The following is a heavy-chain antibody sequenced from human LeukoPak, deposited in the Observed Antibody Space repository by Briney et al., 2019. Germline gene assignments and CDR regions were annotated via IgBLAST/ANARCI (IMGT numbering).Heavy chain of an antibody. CDR3: ARGGYYGSGNDFRFDP. CDR2: IYYSGST. V-gene: IGHV4-59*01. CDR1: GVSISSYY. J-gene: IGHJ5*02. D-gene: IGHD3-10*01. Sequence: PSETLSLTCTVSGVSISSYYWSWIRQPPGKGLEWIGYIYYSGSTNYKPSPKSRVTISVDTSKNQFSLKLSSVTAADTAVYYCARGGYYGSGNDFRFDPWGQGTLVTVSS.